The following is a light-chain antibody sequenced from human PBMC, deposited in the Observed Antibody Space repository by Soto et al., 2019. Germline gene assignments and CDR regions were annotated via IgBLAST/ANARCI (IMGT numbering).Light chain of an antibody. CDR3: QQYYSYPLT. V-gene: IGKV1-5*01. Sequence: TQMTQSPSTLSASVGDRVTITCRASQSFSTWLAWYQQKPGKAPKLLIYDVSNLESGVPSRFGGSGSGTEFTLTIGSLQPDDFATYYCQQYYSYPLTFGGGTTVEIK. J-gene: IGKJ4*01. CDR2: DVS. CDR1: QSFSTW.